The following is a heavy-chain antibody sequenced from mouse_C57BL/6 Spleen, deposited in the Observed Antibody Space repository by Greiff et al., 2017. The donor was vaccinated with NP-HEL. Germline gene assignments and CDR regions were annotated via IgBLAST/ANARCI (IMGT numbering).Heavy chain of an antibody. CDR1: GYSITSGYY. CDR3: ARDSIYDGYYDAMDY. D-gene: IGHD2-3*01. Sequence: EVQLQESGPGLVKPSQSLSLTCSVTGYSITSGYYWNWIRQFPGNKLEWMGYISYDGSNNYNPSLKNRISITRDTSKNQFFLKLNSVTTEDTATYYCARDSIYDGYYDAMDYWGQGTSVTVSS. V-gene: IGHV3-6*01. J-gene: IGHJ4*01. CDR2: ISYDGSN.